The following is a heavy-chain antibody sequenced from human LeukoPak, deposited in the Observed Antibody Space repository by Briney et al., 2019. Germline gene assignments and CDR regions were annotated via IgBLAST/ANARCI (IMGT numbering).Heavy chain of an antibody. J-gene: IGHJ4*02. Sequence: PSETLSLTCTVSGGSISSYYWSWIRQPPGKGLEWIGYIYYSGSTNYNPSLKSRVTISVDTSKNQFSLKLSSVTAADTAVYYCARHGYYDSSGYYQGFDYCGQGTLVTVSS. D-gene: IGHD3-22*01. V-gene: IGHV4-59*01. CDR1: GGSISSYY. CDR2: IYYSGST. CDR3: ARHGYYDSSGYYQGFDY.